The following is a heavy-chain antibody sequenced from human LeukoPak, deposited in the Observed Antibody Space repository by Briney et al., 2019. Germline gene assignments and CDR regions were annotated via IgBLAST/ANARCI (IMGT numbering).Heavy chain of an antibody. J-gene: IGHJ4*02. CDR3: ARLRGFYFDWLFDY. CDR1: GGSISSYC. D-gene: IGHD3-9*01. V-gene: IGHV4-59*08. CDR2: IYYSGST. Sequence: PSETLSLTCTVSGGSISSYCWSWVRQPPGKGLEWIGYIYYSGSTNYNPSLKSRVTISVDTSKNQFSLKLSSVTAADTAVYYCARLRGFYFDWLFDYRGQGTLVTVSS.